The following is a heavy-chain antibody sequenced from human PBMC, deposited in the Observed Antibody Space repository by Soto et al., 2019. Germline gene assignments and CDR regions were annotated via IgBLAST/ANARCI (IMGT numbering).Heavy chain of an antibody. J-gene: IGHJ4*02. D-gene: IGHD3-16*01. CDR1: GFTFRSSP. CDR2: INGGDDSK. CDR3: AKDSHWGIISPTHDH. V-gene: IGHV3-23*01. Sequence: EVQLLESGGGLVQPGGSLRLSCAVSGFTFRSSPMSWVRRAPGKGLEWVSGINGGDDSKHYAESMRGRFTITRDNSKNTLLRQMTSLRAEDTALYYWAKDSHWGIISPTHDHWRQGTRVPVSS.